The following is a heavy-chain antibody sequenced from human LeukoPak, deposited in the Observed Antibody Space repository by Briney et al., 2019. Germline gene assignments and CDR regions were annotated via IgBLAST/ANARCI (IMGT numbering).Heavy chain of an antibody. J-gene: IGHJ4*02. CDR1: GFTFSSYG. D-gene: IGHD7-27*01. Sequence: GGSLRLSCAASGFTFSSYGMHWVRQAPGKGLEWVAVIWYDGSNKYYADSVKGRFTISRDNSKNTLYLQMNSLRAEDTAVYYCAREPWGKYYFDYWGQGTLVTVSS. V-gene: IGHV3-33*01. CDR3: AREPWGKYYFDY. CDR2: IWYDGSNK.